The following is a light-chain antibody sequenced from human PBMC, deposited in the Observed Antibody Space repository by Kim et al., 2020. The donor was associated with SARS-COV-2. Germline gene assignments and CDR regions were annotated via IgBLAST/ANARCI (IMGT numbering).Light chain of an antibody. CDR2: QVS. J-gene: IGLJ3*02. CDR1: KLGDKY. Sequence: SYELTQPPSVSVSPGQTASITCSGAKLGDKYACWYQQKPGQSPVLVIYQVSKRLSGIPERFSGSNSGNTATLTISGTQAMDEADYYCQAWDSSTGVFGGG. CDR3: QAWDSSTGV. V-gene: IGLV3-1*01.